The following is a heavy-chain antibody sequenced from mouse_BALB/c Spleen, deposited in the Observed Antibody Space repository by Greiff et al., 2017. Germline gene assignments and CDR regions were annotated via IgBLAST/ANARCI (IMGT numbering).Heavy chain of an antibody. J-gene: IGHJ4*01. CDR3: ARVVYAMDY. D-gene: IGHD1-1*02. V-gene: IGHV5-6-3*01. Sequence: EVKVVESGGGLVQPGGSLKLSCAASGFTFSSYGMSWVRQTPDKRLELVATINSNGGSTYYPDSVKGRFTISRDNARNILYLQMSSLRSEDTAMYYCARVVYAMDYWGQGTSVTVSS. CDR1: GFTFSSYG. CDR2: INSNGGST.